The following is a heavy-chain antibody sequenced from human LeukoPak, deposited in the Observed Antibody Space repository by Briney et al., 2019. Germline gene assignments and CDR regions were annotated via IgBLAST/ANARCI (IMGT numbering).Heavy chain of an antibody. CDR1: GGTFSSYA. CDR2: IIPIFGTA. V-gene: IGHV1-69*13. Sequence: ASVKVSCKASGGTFSSYAIGWVRQAPGQGLEWMGGIIPIFGTANYAQKFQGRVTITADESTSTAYMELSSLRSEDTAVYYCARWKLLNPSASEYFQHWGQGTLVTVAS. J-gene: IGHJ1*01. CDR3: ARWKLLNPSASEYFQH. D-gene: IGHD2-15*01.